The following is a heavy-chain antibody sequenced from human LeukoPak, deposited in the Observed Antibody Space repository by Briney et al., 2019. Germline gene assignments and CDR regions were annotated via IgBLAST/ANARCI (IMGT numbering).Heavy chain of an antibody. V-gene: IGHV1-2*02. CDR2: INPNSGGT. J-gene: IGHJ5*02. CDR3: ASGDGVSNLFAVLGFDP. CDR1: GYTFTGYY. D-gene: IGHD3-10*02. Sequence: ASVTVSCKASGYTFTGYYMHWVRQAPGQGLEWMGWINPNSGGTNYAQKFQGRVTMTRDTSISTACMELSRLRSDDTAVYYCASGDGVSNLFAVLGFDPWGQGTLVTVSS.